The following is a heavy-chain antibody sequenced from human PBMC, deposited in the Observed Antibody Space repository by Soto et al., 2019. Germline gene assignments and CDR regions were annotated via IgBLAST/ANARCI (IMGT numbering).Heavy chain of an antibody. V-gene: IGHV1-3*01. CDR1: GHTFTNYA. J-gene: IGHJ6*02. CDR3: ARSETILIIGWSYYYDGMDV. D-gene: IGHD6-19*01. Sequence: QVQLMQSGAEVKKPGASVKLSCKASGHTFTNYAVHWVRQAPGQRLEWMAWINAGNGNTMFSEKFQDRVTLTSDTXXSTAFMEANSLRSGETAAYYCARSETILIIGWSYYYDGMDVWGQGTTVTVSS. CDR2: INAGNGNT.